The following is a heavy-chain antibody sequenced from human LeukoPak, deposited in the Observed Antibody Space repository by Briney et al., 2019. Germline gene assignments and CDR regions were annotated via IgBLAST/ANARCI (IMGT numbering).Heavy chain of an antibody. CDR2: ISGSGGST. V-gene: IGHV3-23*01. CDR1: GFTFSSYA. Sequence: GGSLRLSCAASGFTFSSYAMSWVRQAPGKGLEWVSAISGSGGSTYYADSVKGRFTISRDNSKNTLYLQMNSLRAEDTAEYYCAKEGADIVVVPAAENWFDPWGQGTLVTVSS. CDR3: AKEGADIVVVPAAENWFDP. D-gene: IGHD2-2*01. J-gene: IGHJ5*02.